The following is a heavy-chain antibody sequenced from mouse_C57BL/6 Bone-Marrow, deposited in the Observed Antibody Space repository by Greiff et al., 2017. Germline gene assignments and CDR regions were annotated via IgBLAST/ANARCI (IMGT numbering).Heavy chain of an antibody. V-gene: IGHV1-72*01. Sequence: QVQLQQPGAELVKPGASVKLSCKASGYTFTSYWMHWVKQRPGRGLEWIGRIDPNSGGTKYNEKFKSKATLTVDKPSSTAYMQLSSLTSEDSAVYYCAREKGEIYCYGSSPFAYWGQGTLVTVSA. CDR1: GYTFTSYW. D-gene: IGHD1-1*01. J-gene: IGHJ3*01. CDR3: AREKGEIYCYGSSPFAY. CDR2: IDPNSGGT.